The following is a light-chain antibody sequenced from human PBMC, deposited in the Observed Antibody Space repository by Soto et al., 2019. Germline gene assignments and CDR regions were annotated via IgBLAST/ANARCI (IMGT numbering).Light chain of an antibody. J-gene: IGKJ3*01. V-gene: IGKV3-20*01. CDR2: SAS. CDR1: QSVSSSY. Sequence: EIVVTQSPGTLSLSLGERATLSCRASQSVSSSYLAWYQQKPGQAHRILIYSASSSATGIPDWFSVSGSATDFTLTISRLEPEDFSVYSCQQYGTSQVFTFGPGTKVDIK. CDR3: QQYGTSQVFT.